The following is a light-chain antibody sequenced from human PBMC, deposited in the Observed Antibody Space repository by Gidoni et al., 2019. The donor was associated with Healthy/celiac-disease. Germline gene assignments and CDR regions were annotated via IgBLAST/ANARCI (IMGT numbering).Light chain of an antibody. CDR2: WAP. V-gene: IGKV4-1*01. J-gene: IGKJ4*01. Sequence: DIVMTQSRDSLAVSLGERATINCKSSQSVLYSSNNKNYLAWYQQKPGQPPKLLIYWAPTRESGVPDRFSGSGSGTDFTLTISSLQAEDVAVYYCQQYYSTPLTFGGGTKVEIK. CDR1: QSVLYSSNNKNY. CDR3: QQYYSTPLT.